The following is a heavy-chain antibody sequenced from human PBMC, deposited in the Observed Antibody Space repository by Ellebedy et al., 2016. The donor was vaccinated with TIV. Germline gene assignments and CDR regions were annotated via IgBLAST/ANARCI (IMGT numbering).Heavy chain of an antibody. Sequence: GGSLRLSCAVSGLSFSSYWMTWVRQAPGKGLEWVANINQDGSEKFYGDSVKGRFTISRDNAKNSLYLQVSSLRVEDTAVFYCATDGSYGDYRSPTHAFVMWGQGTVVTVSS. V-gene: IGHV3-7*04. CDR1: GLSFSSYW. D-gene: IGHD4-17*01. CDR2: INQDGSEK. CDR3: ATDGSYGDYRSPTHAFVM. J-gene: IGHJ3*02.